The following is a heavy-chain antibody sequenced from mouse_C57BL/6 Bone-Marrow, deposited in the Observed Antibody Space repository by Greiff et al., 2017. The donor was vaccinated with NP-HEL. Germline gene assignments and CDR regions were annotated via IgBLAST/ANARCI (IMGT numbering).Heavy chain of an antibody. Sequence: EVQVVESGGGLVKPGGSLKLSCAASGFTFSSYAMSWVRQTPEKRLEWVATISDGGSYTYYPDNGKGRFTISRDNAKNNLYLQMSHLKSEDTAMYYCARAAYYPWFAYWGQGTLVTVSA. CDR2: ISDGGSYT. D-gene: IGHD2-10*01. J-gene: IGHJ3*01. CDR1: GFTFSSYA. V-gene: IGHV5-4*01. CDR3: ARAAYYPWFAY.